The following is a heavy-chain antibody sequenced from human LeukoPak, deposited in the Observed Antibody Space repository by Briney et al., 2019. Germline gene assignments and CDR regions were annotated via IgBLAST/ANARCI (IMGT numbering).Heavy chain of an antibody. CDR3: AKDVGYSSSWYHFDY. D-gene: IGHD6-13*01. CDR1: GFTFSSYG. V-gene: IGHV3-30*18. CDR2: ISYDGSNK. Sequence: GRSLRLSCAASGFTFSSYGMHWVRQAPGKGLEWVAVISYDGSNKYYADSVKGRFTISRDNSKNTLYLQMNSLRAEDTAVYYCAKDVGYSSSWYHFDYWGQGTLVTVSS. J-gene: IGHJ4*02.